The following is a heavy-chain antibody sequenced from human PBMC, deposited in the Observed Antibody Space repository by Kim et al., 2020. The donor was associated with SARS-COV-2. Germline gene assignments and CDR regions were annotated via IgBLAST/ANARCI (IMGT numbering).Heavy chain of an antibody. J-gene: IGHJ4*02. CDR1: GFTFSDYY. D-gene: IGHD3-3*01. Sequence: GGYLRLSCAASGFTFSDYYMSWIRQAPGKGLECISYIRSSGSTIYYADSVKGRFTISRDNAKNSLYLQMNSLRAEDTAVYYCARVKTATIFGVVAATYYFDYWGQGTLVTVSS. V-gene: IGHV3-11*01. CDR3: ARVKTATIFGVVAATYYFDY. CDR2: IRSSGSTI.